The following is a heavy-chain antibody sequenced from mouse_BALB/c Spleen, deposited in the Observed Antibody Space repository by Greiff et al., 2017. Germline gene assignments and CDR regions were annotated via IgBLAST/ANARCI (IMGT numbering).Heavy chain of an antibody. V-gene: IGHV5-12-1*01. CDR1: GFAFSSYD. CDR3: ARHEDRYPGGFAY. J-gene: IGHJ3*01. Sequence: EVQVVESGGGLVKPGGSLKLSCAASGFAFSSYDMSWVRQTPEKRLEWVAYISSGGGSTYYPDTVKGRFTISRDNAKNTLYLQMSSLKSEDTAMYYCARHEDRYPGGFAYWGQGTLVTVSA. D-gene: IGHD2-14*01. CDR2: ISSGGGST.